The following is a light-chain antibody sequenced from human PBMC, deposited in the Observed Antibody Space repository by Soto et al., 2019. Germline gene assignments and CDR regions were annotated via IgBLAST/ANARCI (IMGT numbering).Light chain of an antibody. CDR2: DAS. Sequence: EIVLTQSPGTLSLSPGERATLSCRASQGVSTYLAWYQQKPGQAPRLFIYDASNRATGTPARFSASGSGTDFTLTISSLEPEDFAVYYCQQRSKWPITFGQGTRLEIK. CDR1: QGVSTY. J-gene: IGKJ5*01. V-gene: IGKV3-11*01. CDR3: QQRSKWPIT.